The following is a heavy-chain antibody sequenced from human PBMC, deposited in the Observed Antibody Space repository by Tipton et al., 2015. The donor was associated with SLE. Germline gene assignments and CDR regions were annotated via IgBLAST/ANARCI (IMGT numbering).Heavy chain of an antibody. CDR3: ARDDTIFGVADY. CDR2: IYTSGGT. J-gene: IGHJ4*02. D-gene: IGHD3-3*01. CDR1: GGSISSGSYY. Sequence: TLSLTCTVSGGSISSGSYYWSWIRQPAGKGLEWIGRIYTSGGTNYNPSLKSRVTTSVDTSKNQFSLKLSSVTAADTAVYYCARDDTIFGVADYWGQGTLVTVSS. V-gene: IGHV4-61*02.